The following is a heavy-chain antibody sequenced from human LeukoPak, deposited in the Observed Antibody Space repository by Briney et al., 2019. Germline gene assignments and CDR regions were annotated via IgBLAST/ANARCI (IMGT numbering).Heavy chain of an antibody. V-gene: IGHV3-23*01. CDR2: ISGSGGST. J-gene: IGHJ6*03. D-gene: IGHD3-10*01. Sequence: GGSLRLSCAASGFTFSSYAMSWVRQAPGKGLEWVSAISGSGGSTYYADSVKGRFTISRDNSKNTLYLQMNSLRAEDTAVYYCAKGKGLGFAGNYYYYMDVWGKGTTVTVSS. CDR3: AKGKGLGFAGNYYYYMDV. CDR1: GFTFSSYA.